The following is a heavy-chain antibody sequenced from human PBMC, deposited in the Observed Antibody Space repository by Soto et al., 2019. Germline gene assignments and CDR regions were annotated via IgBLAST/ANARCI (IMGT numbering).Heavy chain of an antibody. V-gene: IGHV1-69*01. J-gene: IGHJ6*02. D-gene: IGHD1-26*01. Sequence: QVQLVQSGAEVKKPGSSAKVSCKASGGTFNTYAITWVRQAPGQGFEWMGGVITLFNTPDYAQKFQGRLTITADESTSTVYVELSGLSAEDTAVYCCALASKWDLLGCFYGMDVWGQGTTVTVSS. CDR2: VITLFNTP. CDR3: ALASKWDLLGCFYGMDV. CDR1: GGTFNTYA.